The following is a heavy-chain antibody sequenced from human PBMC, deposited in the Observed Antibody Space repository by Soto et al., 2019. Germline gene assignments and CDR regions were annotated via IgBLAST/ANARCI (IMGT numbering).Heavy chain of an antibody. CDR1: GGSISSYY. D-gene: IGHD3-10*01. V-gene: IGHV4-59*01. CDR3: ARQVEGSGSYVNWFDP. J-gene: IGHJ5*02. Sequence: SETLSLTCTVSGGSISSYYWSWIRQPPGKGLEWIGYIYYSGSTNYNPSLKSRVTISVDTSKNQFSLKLSSVTAADTAVYYCARQVEGSGSYVNWFDPWGQGTLVTVSS. CDR2: IYYSGST.